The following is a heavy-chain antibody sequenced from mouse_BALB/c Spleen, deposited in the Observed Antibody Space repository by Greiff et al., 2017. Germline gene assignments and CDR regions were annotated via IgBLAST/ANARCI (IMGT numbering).Heavy chain of an antibody. V-gene: IGHV1-4*01. J-gene: IGHJ3*01. CDR2: INPSSGYT. D-gene: IGHD2-4*01. CDR3: ARRGYDYDGFAY. Sequence: QVHVKQSGAELARPGASVKMSCKASGYTFTSYTMHWVKQRPGQGLEWIGYINPSSGYTNYNQKFKDKATLTADKSSSTAYMQLSSLTSEDSAVYYCARRGYDYDGFAYWGQGTLVTVSA. CDR1: GYTFTSYT.